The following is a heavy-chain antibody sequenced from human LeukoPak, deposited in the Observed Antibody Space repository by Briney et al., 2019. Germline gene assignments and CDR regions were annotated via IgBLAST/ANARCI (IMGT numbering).Heavy chain of an antibody. Sequence: QPGGSLRLSCVASGLLIADVAMHWVRQAPREGLEWVSLISGDGVSTFYADSVKGRFSISRDNSKNPLSLEMNSLRTEDTAMYYCARESGKFDYWGQGTLVAVSS. CDR2: ISGDGVST. CDR1: GLLIADVA. CDR3: ARESGKFDY. J-gene: IGHJ4*02. V-gene: IGHV3-43*02.